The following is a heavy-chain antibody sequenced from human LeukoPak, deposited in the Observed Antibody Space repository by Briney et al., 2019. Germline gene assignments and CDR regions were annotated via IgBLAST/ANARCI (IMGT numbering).Heavy chain of an antibody. CDR2: ISWNSGNI. CDR1: GFTFHDYA. D-gene: IGHD4-17*01. CDR3: ANLHGDYRDY. V-gene: IGHV3-9*01. Sequence: PGRSLRLSCAASGFTFHDYAMPWVRHAPGKGLEWVSGISWNSGNIGYADSVKGRFTISRDNAKNSLYLQMNSLRAEDTALYYCANLHGDYRDYWGQGTLVTVSS. J-gene: IGHJ4*02.